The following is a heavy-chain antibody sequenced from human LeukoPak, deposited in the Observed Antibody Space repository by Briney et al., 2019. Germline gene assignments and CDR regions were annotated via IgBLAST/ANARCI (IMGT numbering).Heavy chain of an antibody. CDR3: ARVGATGGEVDY. Sequence: SVKVSCKASGGTFSSYAISWVRQAPGQGLEWMGRIIPILGIANYAQKFQGRVTITADKSTSTAYMELSSLRSEDTAVYYCARVGATGGEVDYWGQGTLVTVSS. J-gene: IGHJ4*02. CDR2: IIPILGIA. V-gene: IGHV1-69*04. CDR1: GGTFSSYA. D-gene: IGHD1-26*01.